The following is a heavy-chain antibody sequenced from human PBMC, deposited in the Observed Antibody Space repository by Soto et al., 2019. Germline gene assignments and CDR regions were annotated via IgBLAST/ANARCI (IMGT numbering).Heavy chain of an antibody. CDR3: ARPGAYCGGDCPPRYDAFDI. Sequence: PSETLSLTCTVSGGSISSSSYYWGWILQPPGKGLEWIGSIYYSGSTYYNPSLKSRVTISVDTSKNQFSLKLSSVTAADTAVYYCARPGAYCGGDCPPRYDAFDIWGQGTMVTVS. V-gene: IGHV4-39*01. CDR1: GGSISSSSYY. J-gene: IGHJ3*02. D-gene: IGHD2-21*02. CDR2: IYYSGST.